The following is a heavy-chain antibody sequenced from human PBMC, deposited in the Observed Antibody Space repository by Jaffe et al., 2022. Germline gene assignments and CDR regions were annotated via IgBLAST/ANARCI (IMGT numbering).Heavy chain of an antibody. Sequence: QVQLQESGPGLVKPSETLSLTCAVSGYSISSGYYWGWIRQPPGKGLEWIGSIYHSGSTYYNPSLKSRVTISVDTSKNQFSLKLSSVTAADTAVYYCASRYGSGRYYYYYYMDVWGKGTTVTVSS. CDR2: IYHSGST. V-gene: IGHV4-38-2*01. J-gene: IGHJ6*03. CDR3: ASRYGSGRYYYYYYMDV. D-gene: IGHD3-10*01. CDR1: GYSISSGYY.